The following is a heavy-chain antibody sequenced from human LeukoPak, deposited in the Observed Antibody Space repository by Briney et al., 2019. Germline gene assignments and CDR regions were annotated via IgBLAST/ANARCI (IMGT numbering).Heavy chain of an antibody. Sequence: SETLSLTCTVSGGSISNSFYYWGWIRQPPGKGLEWIGNIYYSGSTYHNPSLKSRVTMSLDTSKNQFSLKLSSVTAADTAVYYCARGGKWLYYFDYWGQGTLVTVSS. V-gene: IGHV4-39*07. CDR3: ARGGKWLYYFDY. J-gene: IGHJ4*02. D-gene: IGHD6-19*01. CDR2: IYYSGST. CDR1: GGSISNSFYY.